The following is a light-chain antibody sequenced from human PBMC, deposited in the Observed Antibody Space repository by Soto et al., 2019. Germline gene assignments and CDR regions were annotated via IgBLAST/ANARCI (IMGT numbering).Light chain of an antibody. CDR1: SSDVGGYNL. J-gene: IGLJ1*01. V-gene: IGLV2-23*01. Sequence: QSGLTQPASVSGSPGQSITVSCAGTSSDVGGYNLVSWYQQHPGKAPKLIIYEGTERPSGISPRFSGSKSGNTASLTISGLQAEDEADYYCSSYTSSSIYVFGSGTKVTVL. CDR2: EGT. CDR3: SSYTSSSIYV.